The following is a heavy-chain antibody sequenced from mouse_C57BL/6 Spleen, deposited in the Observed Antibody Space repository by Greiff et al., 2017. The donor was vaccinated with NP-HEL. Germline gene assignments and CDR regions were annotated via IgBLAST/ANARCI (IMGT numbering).Heavy chain of an antibody. J-gene: IGHJ1*03. D-gene: IGHD2-2*01. V-gene: IGHV1-52*01. CDR3: SKGGYDGGYFDV. Sequence: QVQLQQSGAELVRPGSSVMLSCKASGYTFTSYWMHWVKQRPIQGLEWIGNIDPSDSETHYNQKFKDKATLTVDKSSSTAYMQLSSLTSEDSAVYYCSKGGYDGGYFDVWGTGTTVTVSS. CDR2: IDPSDSET. CDR1: GYTFTSYW.